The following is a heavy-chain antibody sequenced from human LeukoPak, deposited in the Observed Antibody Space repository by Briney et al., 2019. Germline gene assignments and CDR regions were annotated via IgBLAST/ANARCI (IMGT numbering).Heavy chain of an antibody. CDR3: AREQSSGYYWVGAFDI. J-gene: IGHJ3*02. CDR1: GGTFSSYA. V-gene: IGHV1-69*05. Sequence: GASVKVSCKASGGTFSSYAISWVRQAPGQGLEWMGGIIPIFGTANYAQKFQGRVTITTDESTSTAYMELSSLRSEDTAVYYCAREQSSGYYWVGAFDIWGQGTMVTVSS. D-gene: IGHD3-22*01. CDR2: IIPIFGTA.